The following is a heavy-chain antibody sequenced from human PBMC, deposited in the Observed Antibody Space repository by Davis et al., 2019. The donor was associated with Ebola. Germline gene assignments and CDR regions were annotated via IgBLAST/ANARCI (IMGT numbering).Heavy chain of an antibody. J-gene: IGHJ3*02. Sequence: HTGGSLRLSCAASGFTFSSYAMSWVRQAPGKGLVWVSRIKSDGSSTYYADSVKGRFTISRDNAKNTLYLQMNSLRDEDTAVYYCADQKNYASDIWGQGTMVTVSS. CDR1: GFTFSSYA. CDR3: ADQKNYASDI. CDR2: IKSDGSST. V-gene: IGHV3-74*01.